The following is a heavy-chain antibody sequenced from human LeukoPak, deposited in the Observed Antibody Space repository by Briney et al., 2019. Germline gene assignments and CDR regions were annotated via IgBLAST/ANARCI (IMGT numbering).Heavy chain of an antibody. Sequence: GGSLRLSCAASGFTFDDYGMSWVRQAQGKGLEWVSGITWNGGSTGYADSVKGRFTISRDNAKNSLYLQMNSLRAEDTALYYCARGIDDGDNWFDPWGRGTLVTVSS. D-gene: IGHD1-1*01. J-gene: IGHJ5*02. CDR1: GFTFDDYG. V-gene: IGHV3-20*04. CDR2: ITWNGGST. CDR3: ARGIDDGDNWFDP.